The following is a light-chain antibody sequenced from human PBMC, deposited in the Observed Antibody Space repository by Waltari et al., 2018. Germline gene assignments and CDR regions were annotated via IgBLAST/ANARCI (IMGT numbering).Light chain of an antibody. CDR2: VNSDGSH. J-gene: IGLJ2*01. V-gene: IGLV4-69*01. Sequence: QLVVPQSPSASASLGASVKLTCTLRRGHVSYAIAWLQQQPDKGPRFWLRVNSDGSHNKGDGIPGRFSGSSSGAEHYLIISGLQSEDEADYYCQTWDTDIVVFGGGTKLTV. CDR3: QTWDTDIVV. CDR1: RGHVSYA.